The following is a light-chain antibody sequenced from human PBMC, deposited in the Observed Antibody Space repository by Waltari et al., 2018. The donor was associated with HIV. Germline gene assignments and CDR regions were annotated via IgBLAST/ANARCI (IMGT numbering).Light chain of an antibody. V-gene: IGLV1-36*01. CDR1: TTHIPNHA. J-gene: IGLJ2*01. CDR2: YDE. CDR3: AAWDDSLNGPV. Sequence: QSLLTQPPSVSEAPRKRVAISRSGRTTHIPNHAVNWYQQLPGRAPKLLIYYDELLPAGVSDRFSGSKSGTSASLAISGFQSEDEADYYGAAWDDSLNGPVFGGGTKLTVL.